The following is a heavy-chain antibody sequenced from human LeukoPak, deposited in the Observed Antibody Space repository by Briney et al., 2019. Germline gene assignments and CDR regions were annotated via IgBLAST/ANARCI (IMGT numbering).Heavy chain of an antibody. CDR3: ARGIPGIAAAGWNWFDP. V-gene: IGHV1-18*01. Sequence: ASVKDSCKASGYTFTSYGISWLRQAPGQGLEWMGWISTYNGSTNYAQQLQGRVTMTTDTSTSTAYMELRSLRSDDTAAYYCARGIPGIAAAGWNWFDPWGQGTLVTVSS. CDR1: GYTFTSYG. CDR2: ISTYNGST. D-gene: IGHD6-13*01. J-gene: IGHJ5*02.